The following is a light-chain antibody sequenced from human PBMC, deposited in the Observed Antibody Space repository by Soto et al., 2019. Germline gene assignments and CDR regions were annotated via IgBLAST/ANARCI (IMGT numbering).Light chain of an antibody. CDR3: QSYDSSLSGSHVV. CDR1: SSNIGGGYD. CDR2: GNS. Sequence: QSVLTQPPSVSGAPGQRVTISCTGSSSNIGGGYDVHWYQQLPGTAPKLLIYGNSNRPSGVPDRFSGSKSGTSASLAITGHQAEDEADYYCQSYDSSLSGSHVVFGGGTKLTVL. J-gene: IGLJ2*01. V-gene: IGLV1-40*01.